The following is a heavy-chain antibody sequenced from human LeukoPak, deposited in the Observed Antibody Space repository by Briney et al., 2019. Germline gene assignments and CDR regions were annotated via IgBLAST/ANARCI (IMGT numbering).Heavy chain of an antibody. CDR3: ARDRPYGGVGDFDY. V-gene: IGHV3-66*01. CDR2: IYTDGNT. D-gene: IGHD3-16*01. Sequence: GGSLRLSCAVFGFTVSGNYMSWVRQAPRKGLEWVSAIYTDGNTHYSGSVKGRFTISRDSFKNRLYLQMNSLRAEDTAVYYCARDRPYGGVGDFDYWGQGTLVTVSS. J-gene: IGHJ4*02. CDR1: GFTVSGNY.